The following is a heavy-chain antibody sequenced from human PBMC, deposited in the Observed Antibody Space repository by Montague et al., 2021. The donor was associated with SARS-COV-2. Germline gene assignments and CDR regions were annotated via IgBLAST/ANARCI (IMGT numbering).Heavy chain of an antibody. J-gene: IGHJ5*02. CDR3: VREGECSGTTCYGWFDP. CDR1: GDSISGYY. Sequence: SETLSLTCNVSGDSISGYYWSWIRQTPGQGLEWIGYIHSSGSTNYNPSLTSRLTIPVDMSNNQFSLKLHSVSAADTAVYYCVREGECSGTTCYGWFDPWGQGTLVTVSS. CDR2: IHSSGST. D-gene: IGHD2-2*01. V-gene: IGHV4-59*01.